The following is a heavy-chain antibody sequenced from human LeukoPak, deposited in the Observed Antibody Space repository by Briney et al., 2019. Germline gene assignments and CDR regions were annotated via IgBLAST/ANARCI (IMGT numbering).Heavy chain of an antibody. Sequence: ASVKVSCKASGYTFTGYYMHWVRQAPGQGLEWMGWINPNSGGTNYAQKFQGRVTMTRDASISTAYMELSRLRSDDTAVYYCARAPHLYDSYFDYWGQGTLVTVSS. V-gene: IGHV1-2*02. CDR1: GYTFTGYY. D-gene: IGHD3-22*01. J-gene: IGHJ4*02. CDR3: ARAPHLYDSYFDY. CDR2: INPNSGGT.